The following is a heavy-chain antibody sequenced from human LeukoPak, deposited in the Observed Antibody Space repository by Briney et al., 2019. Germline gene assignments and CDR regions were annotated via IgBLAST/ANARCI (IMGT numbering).Heavy chain of an antibody. D-gene: IGHD3/OR15-3a*01. J-gene: IGHJ5*02. CDR2: ISAYNGNT. CDR1: GYTFTGYY. V-gene: IGHV1-18*04. Sequence: GASVKVSCKASGYTFTGYYMHWVRQAPGQGLEWMGWISAYNGNTNYAQKLQGRVTMTTDTSTSTAYMELRSLRSDDTAVYYCARDPGLEEDIGNWFDPWGQGTLVTVSS. CDR3: ARDPGLEEDIGNWFDP.